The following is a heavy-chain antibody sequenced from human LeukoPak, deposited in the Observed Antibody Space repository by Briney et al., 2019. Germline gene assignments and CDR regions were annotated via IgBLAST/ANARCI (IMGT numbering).Heavy chain of an antibody. D-gene: IGHD5-18*01. CDR3: ARVSDRYNYGLLFDY. CDR2: VYYNGDT. J-gene: IGHJ4*02. V-gene: IGHV4-59*01. CDR1: GGSITNYY. Sequence: SETLSLTCTVSGGSITNYYWSWIRQPPGKGLQWIGYVYYNGDTDYNPSLKSQVTISVDTSKNLFSLRLNSVTAADTAAYYCARVSDRYNYGLLFDYWGQGSLVTVSS.